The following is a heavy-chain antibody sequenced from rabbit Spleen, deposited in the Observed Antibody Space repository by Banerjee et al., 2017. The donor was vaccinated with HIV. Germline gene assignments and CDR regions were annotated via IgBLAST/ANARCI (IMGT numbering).Heavy chain of an antibody. CDR1: GSDINSRH. V-gene: IGHV1S7*01. Sequence: QSLRESGGGLVQPGESLKLSCTASGSDINSRHMGWVRQAPGKGLEWIGIIYDDRSTEYASWVSGRFTISRDNAQNTVDLQMNSLTPADTATYFCARNANGGWDLWGPGTLVTVS. CDR3: ARNANGGWDL. D-gene: IGHD4-1*01. J-gene: IGHJ4*01. CDR2: IYDDRST.